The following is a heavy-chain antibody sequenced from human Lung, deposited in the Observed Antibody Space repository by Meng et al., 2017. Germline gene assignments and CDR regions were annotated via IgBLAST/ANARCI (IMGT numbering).Heavy chain of an antibody. CDR2: INPNSGGI. Sequence: QVQLVQSGAEVKKPGASVKVSCKASGYTFTGYYMHWVRQAPGQGLEWMGRINPNSGGINYAQKLQGRVTMTRDTSISTAYMELSRLRSDDTAVYYCASYCGGDCYSSIHYWGQGTLVTVSS. V-gene: IGHV1-2*06. CDR3: ASYCGGDCYSSIHY. J-gene: IGHJ4*02. CDR1: GYTFTGYY. D-gene: IGHD2-21*02.